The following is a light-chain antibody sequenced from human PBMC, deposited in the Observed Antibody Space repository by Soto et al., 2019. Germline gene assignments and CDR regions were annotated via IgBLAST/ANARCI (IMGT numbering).Light chain of an antibody. V-gene: IGKV1-39*01. CDR1: QSISSY. CDR2: AAS. Sequence: DLHMTQSTSSLSASVGDRVTITCRASQSISSYLNWYQQKPGKAPKLLIYAASSLQSGVPSRFSGSGSGTDFTLTITILQPEDFATYNCQPSYSILRTFGPGTKVYI. J-gene: IGKJ3*01. CDR3: QPSYSILRT.